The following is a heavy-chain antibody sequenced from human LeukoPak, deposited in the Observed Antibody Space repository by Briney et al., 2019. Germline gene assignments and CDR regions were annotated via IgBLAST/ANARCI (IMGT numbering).Heavy chain of an antibody. V-gene: IGHV3-15*01. J-gene: IGHJ5*02. CDR2: IKSKTDGGTT. Sequence: GGSLRLSCAASGFTFSNAWMSWVRQAPGKGLEWVGRIKSKTDGGTTDYAAPVKGRFTISRDDSKNTLYLQMNSLKTEDTAVYYCTTDLLLWFGESNNWFDPWGQGTLVTVSS. CDR1: GFTFSNAW. D-gene: IGHD3-10*01. CDR3: TTDLLLWFGESNNWFDP.